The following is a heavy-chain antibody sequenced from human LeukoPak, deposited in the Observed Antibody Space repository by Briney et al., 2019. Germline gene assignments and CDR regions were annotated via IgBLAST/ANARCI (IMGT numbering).Heavy chain of an antibody. J-gene: IGHJ6*02. CDR2: FDPEDGET. V-gene: IGHV1-24*01. CDR1: GYTLTELS. D-gene: IGHD1-26*01. CDR3: ATDLVGATRGGGYYGMDV. Sequence: GASVKVSCKVSGYTLTELSMHWVRQAPGKGLEWMGGFDPEDGETIYAQKFQGRVTITEDTSTDTAYMELSSLRSEDTAVYYCATDLVGATRGGGYYGMDVWGQGTTVTVSS.